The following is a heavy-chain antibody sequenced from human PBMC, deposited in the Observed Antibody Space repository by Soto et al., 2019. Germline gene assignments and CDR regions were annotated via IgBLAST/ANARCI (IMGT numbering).Heavy chain of an antibody. CDR3: ARVDTSVGATCVSY. J-gene: IGHJ4*02. CDR2: IYYSGST. CDR1: GGSISSYY. D-gene: IGHD1-26*01. V-gene: IGHV4-59*12. Sequence: SETLSLTCTVSGGSISSYYWSWIWQPPGKGLEWIGYIYYSGSTNYNPSLKSRVTISVDTSKNQFSLKLSSVTAADTAVYYCARVDTSVGATCVSYWGQGTLVTVSS.